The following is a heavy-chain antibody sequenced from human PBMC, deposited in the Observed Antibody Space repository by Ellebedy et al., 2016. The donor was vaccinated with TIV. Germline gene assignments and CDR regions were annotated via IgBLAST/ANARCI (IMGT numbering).Heavy chain of an antibody. Sequence: GESLKISCAASGFTFSDYYMSWIRQAPGKGLEWVSYISSSSSYTNYADSVKGRFTLSRDNAKNSLYLQMNSLRAEDTALYYCAKSEYCSGGSCYSNWFDPWGQGTLVTVSS. CDR3: AKSEYCSGGSCYSNWFDP. V-gene: IGHV3-11*03. CDR1: GFTFSDYY. CDR2: ISSSSSYT. J-gene: IGHJ5*02. D-gene: IGHD2-15*01.